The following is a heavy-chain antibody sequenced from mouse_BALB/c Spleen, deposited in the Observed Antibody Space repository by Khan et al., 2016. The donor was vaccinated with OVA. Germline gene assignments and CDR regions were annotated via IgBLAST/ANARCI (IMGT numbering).Heavy chain of an antibody. J-gene: IGHJ4*01. D-gene: IGHD2-10*01. V-gene: IGHV9-3-1*01. CDR1: GYTFTNYG. CDR2: INTYTGEP. CDR3: ARPPYFSYTLDY. Sequence: QVQLKQSGPELKKPGETVKISCKASGYTFTNYGMNWVKQSPGKALKWMGWINTYTGEPTYADDFKGRFAFSLETSATTAYLQINNLKNEDTATYFFARPPYFSYTLDYWGQGTSVTVSS.